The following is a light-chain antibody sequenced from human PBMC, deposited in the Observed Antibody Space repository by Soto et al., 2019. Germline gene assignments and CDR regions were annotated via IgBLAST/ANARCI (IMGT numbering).Light chain of an antibody. CDR1: RSISSY. CDR2: AAS. J-gene: IGKJ3*01. Sequence: DIHMTQSPSSLSASVVDRVTVTCLASRSISSYLNWYQQKRGKAPKLLIYAASSLQSGVPSRFSGSGSGADFTLTISSLQPEDFATCYCQQSYSTLLTFGPGTKVDIK. V-gene: IGKV1-39*01. CDR3: QQSYSTLLT.